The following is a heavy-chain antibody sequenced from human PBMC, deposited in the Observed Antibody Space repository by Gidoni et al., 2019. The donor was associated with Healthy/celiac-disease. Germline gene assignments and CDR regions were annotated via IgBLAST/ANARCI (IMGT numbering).Heavy chain of an antibody. Sequence: QVQLVQSGAEVKKPGASVKVSCKASGYTFTGYYMHWVRQAPGQGLEWMGWINPNSGGTNYAQKFQGRVTMTRDTSISTAYMELSRLRSDDTAVYYCARDQAVVETIYYYYGMDVWGQGTTVTVSS. J-gene: IGHJ6*02. CDR3: ARDQAVVETIYYYYGMDV. D-gene: IGHD2-15*01. CDR2: INPNSGGT. V-gene: IGHV1-2*02. CDR1: GYTFTGYY.